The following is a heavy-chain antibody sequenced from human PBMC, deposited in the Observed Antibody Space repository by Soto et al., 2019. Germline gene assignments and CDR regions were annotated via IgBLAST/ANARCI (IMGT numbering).Heavy chain of an antibody. V-gene: IGHV3-64D*06. D-gene: IGHD2-21*02. CDR1: GFTFSSYA. J-gene: IGHJ4*02. Sequence: AGSLRLSCSVSGFTFSSYAMHWVRHSPGKGLEYVSAITSNGGKTYYADSVKGRFTISRDNSKNTLYLQMSSRRAADTAVYYCVKERDLVVVTPTSYFDYWGQGTLVTVSS. CDR3: VKERDLVVVTPTSYFDY. CDR2: ITSNGGKT.